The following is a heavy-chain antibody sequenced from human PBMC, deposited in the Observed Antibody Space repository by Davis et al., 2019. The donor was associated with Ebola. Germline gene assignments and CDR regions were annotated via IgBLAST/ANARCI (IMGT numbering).Heavy chain of an antibody. Sequence: GESLKISCAASGFTFSSTLMHWVRQDLGKGLEWVSAIDDDGSSRSYADSVKGRFTISRDNAKNTLYLQMNSLRAEDTAVYYCARDGENYSDLDYWGQGTLVTVSS. J-gene: IGHJ4*02. CDR2: IDDDGSSR. CDR3: ARDGENYSDLDY. CDR1: GFTFSSTL. V-gene: IGHV3-74*01. D-gene: IGHD3-10*01.